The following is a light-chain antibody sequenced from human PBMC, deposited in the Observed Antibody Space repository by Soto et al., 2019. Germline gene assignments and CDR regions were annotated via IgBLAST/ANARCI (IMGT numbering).Light chain of an antibody. CDR3: QVWDSSTPVV. V-gene: IGLV3-9*01. CDR1: NIASKN. Sequence: ELTQPLSVSVALGQTARITCGGNNIASKNVHWYQQKPGQAPVLVIYRIANRPSGIPERFSGSNSGNTATLTISRAQAGDEADYYCQVWDSSTPVVFGGGTKLTVL. J-gene: IGLJ2*01. CDR2: RIA.